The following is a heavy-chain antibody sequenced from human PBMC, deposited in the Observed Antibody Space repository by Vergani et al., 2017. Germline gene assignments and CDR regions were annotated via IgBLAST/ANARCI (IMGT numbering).Heavy chain of an antibody. D-gene: IGHD4-23*01. J-gene: IGHJ5*02. CDR3: AKDLPSGTYGGDWLAP. CDR1: GFSFSSYG. CDR2: ISYDGSNK. Sequence: QVQLVESGGGVVQPGKSLRLSCAASGFSFSSYGMHWVRQAPGKGLEWVAVISYDGSNKYYADSAKGRFTISRDTSKNTLYLQLNSLRAEDTAVYYCAKDLPSGTYGGDWLAPWGQGTLVTVSS. V-gene: IGHV3-30*18.